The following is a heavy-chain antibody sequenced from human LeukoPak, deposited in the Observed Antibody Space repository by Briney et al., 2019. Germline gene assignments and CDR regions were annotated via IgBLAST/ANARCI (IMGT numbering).Heavy chain of an antibody. V-gene: IGHV1-69*01. CDR2: IIPIFGTA. CDR1: GGTFSSYA. J-gene: IGHJ5*02. D-gene: IGHD6-19*01. Sequence: SVKVSCKASGGTFSSYAISWVRQAPGQGLEWMGGIIPIFGTANYAQTFQGRVTITADESTSTAYMELSSLRSEDTAVYYCARDIAVAGTVWFDPWGQGTLVTVSS. CDR3: ARDIAVAGTVWFDP.